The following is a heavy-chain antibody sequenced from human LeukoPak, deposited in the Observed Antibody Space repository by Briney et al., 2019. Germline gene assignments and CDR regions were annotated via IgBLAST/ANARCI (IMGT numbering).Heavy chain of an antibody. Sequence: GGSLRLSCGASGFTVSGNYMSWVRQAPGKGLEWVSIIYKDGSPYYVDSVKGRFTISRDNSKNALFFQMNSLRAEDTAVYYCATRYLYVGSNYYYGYFFDYWGQGTLVTVSS. CDR2: IYKDGSP. CDR1: GFTVSGNY. V-gene: IGHV3-53*01. D-gene: IGHD3-22*01. J-gene: IGHJ4*02. CDR3: ATRYLYVGSNYYYGYFFDY.